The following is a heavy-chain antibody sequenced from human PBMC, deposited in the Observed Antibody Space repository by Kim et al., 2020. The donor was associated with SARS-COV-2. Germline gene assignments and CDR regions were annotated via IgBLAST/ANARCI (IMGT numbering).Heavy chain of an antibody. Sequence: ASVKVSCQASGYTFTGFHMHWVRQAPGQGLEWMGWLNPDTGDSISAQKFQGRVTMTRDIAISTVYMELSGLRSDDAAVYYCARDKCDSTSCYSLMDVWGKGTTVTVST. J-gene: IGHJ6*04. CDR2: LNPDTGDS. CDR1: GYTFTGFH. D-gene: IGHD2-2*02. CDR3: ARDKCDSTSCYSLMDV. V-gene: IGHV1-2*02.